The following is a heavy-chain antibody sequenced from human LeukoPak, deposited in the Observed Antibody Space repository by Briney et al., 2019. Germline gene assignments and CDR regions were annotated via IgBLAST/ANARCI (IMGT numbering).Heavy chain of an antibody. V-gene: IGHV3-73*01. D-gene: IGHD3-22*01. J-gene: IGHJ6*03. CDR2: IRSKANSYAT. Sequence: GGSLRLSCAASGFTFSGSAMHWVRQASGKGLEWVGRIRSKANSYATAYAASVKGRFTISRDDSKNTLYLQMNSLKTEDTAVYYCTTVTMIVVVITNLDYYYYMDVWGKGTTVTVSS. CDR1: GFTFSGSA. CDR3: TTVTMIVVVITNLDYYYYMDV.